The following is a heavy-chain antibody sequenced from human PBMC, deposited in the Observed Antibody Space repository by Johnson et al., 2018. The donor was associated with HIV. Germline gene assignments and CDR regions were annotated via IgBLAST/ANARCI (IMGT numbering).Heavy chain of an antibody. J-gene: IGHJ3*02. CDR3: ARAVYYYDSSGGYKPQDAFDI. D-gene: IGHD3-22*01. CDR2: ISYDGNIK. Sequence: QVQLVESGGGVVQPGRSLRLSCAPSGFTFSSYAMHWVRQAPGKGLEWVAVISYDGNIKYYADSVKGRLTISRDNSKNTLYLQMNSLRAEDTAVYYCARAVYYYDSSGGYKPQDAFDIWGQGTMVTVSS. CDR1: GFTFSSYA. V-gene: IGHV3-30-3*01.